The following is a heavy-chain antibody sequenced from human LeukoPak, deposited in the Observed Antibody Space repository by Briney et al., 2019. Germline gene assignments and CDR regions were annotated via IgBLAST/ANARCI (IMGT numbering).Heavy chain of an antibody. V-gene: IGHV3-7*01. J-gene: IGHJ3*02. CDR2: IKQDGSEK. CDR1: GFTFSSYW. Sequence: GGSLRLSCAASGFTFSSYWMSWVRQAPGKGLEWVANIKQDGSEKYYVDSVKGRFTISRDNAKNSLYLQMNSLRAEDTAVYYCARDPIVAQGSDAFDIWGQGTTVIVSS. CDR3: ARDPIVAQGSDAFDI. D-gene: IGHD6-6*01.